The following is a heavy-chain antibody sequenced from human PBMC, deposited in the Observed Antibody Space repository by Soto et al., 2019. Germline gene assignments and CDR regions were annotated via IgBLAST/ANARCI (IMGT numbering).Heavy chain of an antibody. V-gene: IGHV3-74*01. CDR3: VRGAFGSYYVAY. CDR1: GFTFTSYW. J-gene: IGHJ4*02. CDR2: IKGDETTS. Sequence: EVQVVESGGASVQPGGSLRLSCAASGFTFTSYWIHWVRQAPGKGLLWMSRIKGDETTSSYADSVKGRFTISRDNAKNTVYPQMNSLRAEVTTVYCCVRGAFGSYYVAYWAQGTLVTVSS. D-gene: IGHD3-10*01.